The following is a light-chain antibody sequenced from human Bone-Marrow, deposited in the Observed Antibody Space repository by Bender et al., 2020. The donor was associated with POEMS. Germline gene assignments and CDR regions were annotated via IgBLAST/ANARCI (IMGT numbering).Light chain of an antibody. CDR3: SSYTSIVTRVV. J-gene: IGLJ2*01. CDR2: DVS. V-gene: IGLV2-14*02. CDR1: STDVGSYNL. Sequence: QSALTQPASVSGSPGQSITISCTGSSTDVGSYNLVSWYQQHPGTAPKLMIYDVSHRPSGVSNRFSGSKSGNTASLTISGHQAEDEADYYCSSYTSIVTRVVFGGGTKLTVL.